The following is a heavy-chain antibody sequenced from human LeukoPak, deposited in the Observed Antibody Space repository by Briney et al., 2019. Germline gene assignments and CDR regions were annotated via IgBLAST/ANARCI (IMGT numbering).Heavy chain of an antibody. CDR3: AGGRFGELLEPPDY. J-gene: IGHJ4*02. CDR1: GGSFSGYY. Sequence: PSETLSLTCAVYGGSFSGYYWSWIRQPPGKGLEWIGEINHSGSTNYNPSLKSRVTISVDTSKNQFSLKLSSVTAADTAVYYCAGGRFGELLEPPDYWGQGTLVTVSS. CDR2: INHSGST. D-gene: IGHD3-10*01. V-gene: IGHV4-34*01.